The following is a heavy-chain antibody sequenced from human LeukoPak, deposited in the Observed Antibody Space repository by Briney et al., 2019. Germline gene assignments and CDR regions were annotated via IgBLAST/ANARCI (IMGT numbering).Heavy chain of an antibody. CDR1: GFTFSSYW. V-gene: IGHV3-7*03. D-gene: IGHD6-13*01. Sequence: GGSLRLSCAASGFTFSSYWMSWVRQAPGKGLEWVANIKQDGSEKYYVDSVKGRFTISRDNAKNSLYLQMNSLRAEDTAVYYCAKDPGIAGAGTDYWGQGTLVTVSS. CDR2: IKQDGSEK. CDR3: AKDPGIAGAGTDY. J-gene: IGHJ4*02.